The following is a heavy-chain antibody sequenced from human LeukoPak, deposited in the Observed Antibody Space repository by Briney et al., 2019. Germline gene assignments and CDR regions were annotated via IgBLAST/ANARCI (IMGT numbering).Heavy chain of an antibody. CDR1: GGSISSGSSF. J-gene: IGHJ4*02. CDR3: ARLSTVTTSFDY. CDR2: IYTGGST. D-gene: IGHD4-17*01. Sequence: SQTLSLTCTVSGGSISSGSSFWTWIRQPAGKGLEWIGRIYTGGSTNYNPSLKSRVTMSVDTSKNQFSLKLSSVTAADTAVYYCARLSTVTTSFDYWGQGTLVTVSS. V-gene: IGHV4-61*02.